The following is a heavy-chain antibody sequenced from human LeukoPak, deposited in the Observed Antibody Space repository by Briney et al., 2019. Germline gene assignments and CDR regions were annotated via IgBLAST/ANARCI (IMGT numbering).Heavy chain of an antibody. V-gene: IGHV3-53*01. J-gene: IGHJ6*03. Sequence: GGSLRLSCAASGFTVSSNYMSWVRQAPGKGLEWVSVIYSGGSTYYADSVKGRFTISRDNSKNTLYLQMNSLRAEDTAVYYCARVLTMVRSRVYYYYMDVWGKGTTVTISS. D-gene: IGHD3-10*01. CDR2: IYSGGST. CDR1: GFTVSSNY. CDR3: ARVLTMVRSRVYYYYMDV.